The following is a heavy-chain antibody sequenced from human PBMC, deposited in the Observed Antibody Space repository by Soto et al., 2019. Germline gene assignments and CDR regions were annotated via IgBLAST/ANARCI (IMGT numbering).Heavy chain of an antibody. CDR2: ISYDGSNK. V-gene: IGHV3-30*18. Sequence: GGSLRLSCAASGFTFSSYGMHWVRQAPGKGLKWVAVISYDGSNKYYADSVKGRFTISRDNSKNTLYLQMNSLRAEDTAVYYCAKDIFLSSGVVVYYYYGMDVWGQGTTVTVSS. D-gene: IGHD2-15*01. CDR1: GFTFSSYG. CDR3: AKDIFLSSGVVVYYYYGMDV. J-gene: IGHJ6*02.